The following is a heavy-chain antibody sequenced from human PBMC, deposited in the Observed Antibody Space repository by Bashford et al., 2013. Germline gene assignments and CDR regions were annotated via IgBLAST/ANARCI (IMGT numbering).Heavy chain of an antibody. J-gene: IGHJ4*02. CDR3: ARDRAKWLVHDYYDY. CDR2: ISGSGDST. Sequence: WSGQGSXKGLEWVSAISGSGDSTYYADSVKGRFTISRDNSKNTLYLQMNSLRAEDTAVYFCARDRAKWLVHDYYDYWGQGSLVTVSS. D-gene: IGHD6-19*01. V-gene: IGHV3-23*01.